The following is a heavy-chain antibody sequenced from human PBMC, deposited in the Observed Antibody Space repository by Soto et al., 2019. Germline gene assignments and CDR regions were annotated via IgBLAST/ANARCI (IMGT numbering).Heavy chain of an antibody. J-gene: IGHJ5*02. V-gene: IGHV1-3*05. Sequence: QVQLVQSGAEEKKPGASVKVSCKASGYTFTSYAMHWVRQAPGQRLEWMGWINAGNGNTKYSQKFQGRVTITRDTSASTAYMELSSLRSEDTVVYYCARQYYYGSGSYYNWFDPWGQGTLVTVSS. CDR3: ARQYYYGSGSYYNWFDP. CDR1: GYTFTSYA. D-gene: IGHD3-10*01. CDR2: INAGNGNT.